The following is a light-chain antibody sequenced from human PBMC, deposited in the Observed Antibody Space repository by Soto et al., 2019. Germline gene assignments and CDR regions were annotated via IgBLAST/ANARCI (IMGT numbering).Light chain of an antibody. V-gene: IGKV3-20*01. CDR3: QQYDTSPWT. CDR2: GAS. J-gene: IGKJ1*01. Sequence: EIVLTQSPGTLSLFPGEGATLSCRASQNVNSRNLAWYQQKGGQAPRLLIYGASSRATGIPDRLSGSGSGTDFTLTISRLEPEHFAVYYGQQYDTSPWTFGQWTKVEI. CDR1: QNVNSRN.